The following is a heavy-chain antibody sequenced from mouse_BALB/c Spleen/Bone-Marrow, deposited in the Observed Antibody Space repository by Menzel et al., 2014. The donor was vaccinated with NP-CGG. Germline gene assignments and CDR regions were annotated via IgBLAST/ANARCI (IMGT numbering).Heavy chain of an antibody. J-gene: IGHJ2*01. CDR2: INPGSDIT. CDR1: GYAFTDYL. V-gene: IGHV1-54*01. D-gene: IGHD2-14*01. CDR3: ARRDYRYDGWPFDY. Sequence: VQLQQSGAELVRPGTSVKVSCKASGYAFTDYLIEWVKQRPGQGLEWIGVINPGSDITNYNEKFKGKATLTADKSSSTAYMQLSSLTSDDSAVYFCARRDYRYDGWPFDYWGHGTPLTVSP.